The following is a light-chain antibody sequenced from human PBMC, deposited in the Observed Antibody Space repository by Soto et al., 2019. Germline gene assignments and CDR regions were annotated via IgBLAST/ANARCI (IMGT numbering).Light chain of an antibody. J-gene: IGLJ1*01. V-gene: IGLV2-14*01. CDR1: SSDVGGYNY. CDR2: DVS. CDR3: SSYTGSHTYV. Sequence: QSALTQPASVSGSPGQPITISCTGTSSDVGGYNYVAWYQQHPGKAPKLIIYDVSNRPSGVSNRFSGSKSGNTASLTISGLQAEDEADYYCSSYTGSHTYVFGTGTKLTVL.